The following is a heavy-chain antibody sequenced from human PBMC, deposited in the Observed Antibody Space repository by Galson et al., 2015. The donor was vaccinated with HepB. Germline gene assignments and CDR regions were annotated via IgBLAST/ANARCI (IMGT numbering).Heavy chain of an antibody. D-gene: IGHD3-3*01. CDR1: GFTVSSNY. CDR2: IYSGGST. J-gene: IGHJ5*02. V-gene: IGHV3-53*01. Sequence: SLRLSCAASGFTVSSNYMSWVRQAPGKGLEWVSVIYSGGSTYYADSVKGRFTISRDNSKNTLYLQMNSLRAEDTAVYYCARGGDFWSQADWFDPWGQGTLVTVSS. CDR3: ARGGDFWSQADWFDP.